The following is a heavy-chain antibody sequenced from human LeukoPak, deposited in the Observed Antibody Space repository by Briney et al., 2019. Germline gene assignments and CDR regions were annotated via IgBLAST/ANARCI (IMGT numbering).Heavy chain of an antibody. Sequence: GGSLRLSCAASRFTVSDKYMSWVRQAPGKGLEWVSGISWNSGSIGYADSVKGRFTISRDNAKNSLYLQMNSLRVEDTALYYCAEDIRAWQSGSYARGFDYWGQGTLVTVSS. D-gene: IGHD1-26*01. CDR3: AEDIRAWQSGSYARGFDY. CDR1: RFTVSDKY. V-gene: IGHV3-9*01. CDR2: ISWNSGSI. J-gene: IGHJ4*02.